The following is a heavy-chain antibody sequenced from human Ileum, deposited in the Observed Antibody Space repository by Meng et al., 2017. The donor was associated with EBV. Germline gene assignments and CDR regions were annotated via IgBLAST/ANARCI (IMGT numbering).Heavy chain of an antibody. CDR3: ARWLARGEKGYGGYEQDF. V-gene: IGHV3-33*01. D-gene: IGHD5-12*01. CDR1: GFIFSAYG. J-gene: IGHJ4*02. Sequence: QVHLVESGGGVVQPGRXXXLSCAASGFIFSAYGMHWVRQAPGKGLEWVAVISYDGSRKYYADSVKGRFSISKDTSKNTLYLEMNSLTAEDTAVYYCARWLARGEKGYGGYEQDFWGQGTLVTVSS. CDR2: ISYDGSRK.